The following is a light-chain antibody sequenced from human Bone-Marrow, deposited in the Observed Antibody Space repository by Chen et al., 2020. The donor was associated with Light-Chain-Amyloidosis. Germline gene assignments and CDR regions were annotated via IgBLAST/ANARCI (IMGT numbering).Light chain of an antibody. V-gene: IGLV2-23*02. CDR2: EVN. CDR1: SSDVVNYNL. Sequence: QSALTQPASVSGAPGQSITISCTGSSSDVVNYNLVAWYHQPPGKAPKLMIFEVNKRPSGVSNRFSGSKSGNTASLTISGLLAEDEADYHCGSYAGSNTVVFGGGTKLTVL. J-gene: IGLJ2*01. CDR3: GSYAGSNTVV.